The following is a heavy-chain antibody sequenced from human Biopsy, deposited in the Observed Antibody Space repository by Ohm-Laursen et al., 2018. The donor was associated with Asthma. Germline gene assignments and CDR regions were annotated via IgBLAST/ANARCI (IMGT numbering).Heavy chain of an antibody. CDR3: ARCQVGYSSGWSLLLKKIYYSGMDV. V-gene: IGHV1-69*13. CDR2: IMTVFGTT. D-gene: IGHD6-19*01. CDR1: GGTFSNFA. Sequence: GASVKVSCKAPGGTFSNFAISWVRQAPGQGLEWLGGIMTVFGTTNYAQKFQGRVTITADESTSTAYMEVTSPRSEDTAIYYCARCQVGYSSGWSLLLKKIYYSGMDVWGQGTAVTASS. J-gene: IGHJ6*02.